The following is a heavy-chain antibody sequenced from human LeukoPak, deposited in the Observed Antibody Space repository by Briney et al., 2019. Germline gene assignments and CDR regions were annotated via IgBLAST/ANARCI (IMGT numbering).Heavy chain of an antibody. D-gene: IGHD6-19*01. CDR1: GYTFTNYY. CDR3: ASSIAVAGPEAFDI. J-gene: IGHJ3*02. CDR2: INPSGGST. V-gene: IGHV1-46*01. Sequence: ASVKVSCKASGYTFTNYYIHWVRQAPGQGLEWMGIINPSGGSTAYAQKFQGRVSMTSDTSTSTVYMELSSLRSEDTAVYYCASSIAVAGPEAFDIWGQGTMVTVSS.